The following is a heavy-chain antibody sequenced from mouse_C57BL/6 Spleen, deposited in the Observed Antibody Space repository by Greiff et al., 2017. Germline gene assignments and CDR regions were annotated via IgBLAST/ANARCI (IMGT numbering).Heavy chain of an antibody. V-gene: IGHV1-76*01. CDR1: GYTFTDYY. CDR2: IYPGSGNT. Sequence: QVHVKQSGAELVRPGASVKLSCKASGYTFTDYYINWVKQRPGQGLEWIARIYPGSGNTYYNEKFKGKATLTAEKSSSTAYMQLSSLTSEDSAVYFCARDGYYGSCFAYWGQGTLVTVAA. D-gene: IGHD1-1*01. CDR3: ARDGYYGSCFAY. J-gene: IGHJ3*01.